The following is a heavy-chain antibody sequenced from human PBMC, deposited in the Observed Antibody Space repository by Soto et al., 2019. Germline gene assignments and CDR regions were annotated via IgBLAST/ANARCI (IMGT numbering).Heavy chain of an antibody. D-gene: IGHD3-10*01. J-gene: IGHJ4*02. CDR1: GFTFISDA. CDR3: AKPSGGIKY. V-gene: IGHV3-23*01. Sequence: EVQLLESGGGLVQPGGSLGLSCAASGFTFISDALSWVRQAPGKGLECVSAISGSGGRTYYADSVKGRFPISRDNSKNTLYLQMNSLRAEDTAVYYCAKPSGGIKYWGQGTLVTVSS. CDR2: ISGSGGRT.